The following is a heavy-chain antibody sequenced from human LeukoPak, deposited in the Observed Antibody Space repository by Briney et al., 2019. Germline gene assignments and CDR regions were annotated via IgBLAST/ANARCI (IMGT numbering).Heavy chain of an antibody. Sequence: GASVKVSCKSSGYIFTTYVIHWVRQAPGQRLEWMGWINAGNGNTKYSQKFQGRVTITRDTSASTAYMELSSLRSEDTAVYYCAVPAARALDYWGQGTLVTVSS. CDR1: GYIFTTYV. V-gene: IGHV1-3*01. CDR3: AVPAARALDY. J-gene: IGHJ4*02. D-gene: IGHD2-2*01. CDR2: INAGNGNT.